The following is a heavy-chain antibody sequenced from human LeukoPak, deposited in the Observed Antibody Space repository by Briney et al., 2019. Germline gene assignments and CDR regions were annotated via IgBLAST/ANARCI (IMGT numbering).Heavy chain of an antibody. CDR3: TTDPGTSSIPGDAFDI. V-gene: IGHV3-30*02. D-gene: IGHD1-1*01. CDR2: IRYDGSNK. CDR1: GFTFSSYG. J-gene: IGHJ3*02. Sequence: GGSLRLSCAASGFTFSSYGMHWVRQAPGKGLEWVAFIRYDGSNKYYADSVKGRFTISRDNSKNTLYLQMNSLKTEDTAVYYCTTDPGTSSIPGDAFDIWGQGTMVTVSS.